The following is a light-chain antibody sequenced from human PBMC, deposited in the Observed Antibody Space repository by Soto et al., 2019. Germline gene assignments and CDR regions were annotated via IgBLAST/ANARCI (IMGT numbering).Light chain of an antibody. J-gene: IGKJ1*01. Sequence: EIVWTQSPGTLSLSPGERATLSCRASQSVSSSYLAWYHQKPGQAPRLLIFGASSRATGIPDRFSGSGSGTDFTLTISRLEPEDFAVYYCQQYGGSSWPFGQGTKVDIK. V-gene: IGKV3-20*01. CDR1: QSVSSSY. CDR2: GAS. CDR3: QQYGGSSWP.